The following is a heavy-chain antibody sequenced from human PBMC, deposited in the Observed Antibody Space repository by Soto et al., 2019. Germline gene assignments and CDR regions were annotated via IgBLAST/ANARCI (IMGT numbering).Heavy chain of an antibody. CDR2: IYWDDDK. D-gene: IGHD2-2*01. CDR1: GFSLSTSGVG. V-gene: IGHV2-5*02. Sequence: QITLKESGPTLVKPTQTLTLTCTFSGFSLSTSGVGVGWIRQPPGKALEWLALIYWDDDKRYSPSLKSRLTITKDTSKNQVVLTMTNMDPVDTATYYCVHYDCSSTSCYREFDYWGQGTLVTVSS. J-gene: IGHJ4*02. CDR3: VHYDCSSTSCYREFDY.